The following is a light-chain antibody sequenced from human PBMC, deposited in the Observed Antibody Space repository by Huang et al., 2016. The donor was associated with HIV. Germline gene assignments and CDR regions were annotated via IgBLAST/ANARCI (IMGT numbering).Light chain of an antibody. J-gene: IGKJ1*01. V-gene: IGKV4-1*01. CDR3: LQYYSVPQT. CDR2: WAT. CDR1: QSVLYSLSKKNY. Sequence: DIVMTQSPDSLAVSPGERATINCKSSQSVLYSLSKKNYLAWFQQNPGTPPKLLIYWATTRESGVPYRFSGSGAGTDFTLTINNLQAEDVAVYFCLQYYSVPQTFGHGTKVEI.